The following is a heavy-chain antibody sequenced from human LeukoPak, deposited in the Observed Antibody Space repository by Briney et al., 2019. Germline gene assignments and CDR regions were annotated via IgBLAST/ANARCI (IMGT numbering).Heavy chain of an antibody. Sequence: SETLSLTCTVSGGSISSYYWSWIRQPPGKGLEWIGYIYYSGSTNYNPSLKSRVTISVDTSKNQFSLKLSSVTAADTAVYYCARCRILTNWYFDLWGRGTLVTVSS. CDR3: ARCRILTNWYFDL. V-gene: IGHV4-59*01. J-gene: IGHJ2*01. CDR2: IYYSGST. CDR1: GGSISSYY.